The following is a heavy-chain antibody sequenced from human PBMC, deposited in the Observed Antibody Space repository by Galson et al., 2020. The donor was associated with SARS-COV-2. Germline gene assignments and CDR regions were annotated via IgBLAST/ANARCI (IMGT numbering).Heavy chain of an antibody. Sequence: GGSLRLSCSASGFTFSAYYMTWVRQAPGKGLEWVSYISSSGNTMYYAGSVKGRFTISRDNAKNSLFLQMDSLGAEDTALYYCARDCTTKNCNDAFDLWGQGTMVTVSS. J-gene: IGHJ3*01. CDR3: ARDCTTKNCNDAFDL. CDR1: GFTFSAYY. V-gene: IGHV3-11*04. CDR2: ISSSGNTM. D-gene: IGHD2-8*01.